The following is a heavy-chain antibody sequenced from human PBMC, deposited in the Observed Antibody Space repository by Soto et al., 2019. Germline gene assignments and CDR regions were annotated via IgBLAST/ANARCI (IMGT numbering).Heavy chain of an antibody. CDR2: ISSSSSTI. CDR1: GFTFSSYS. J-gene: IGHJ4*02. V-gene: IGHV3-48*02. D-gene: IGHD6-13*01. Sequence: EVQLVESGGGLVQPGGSLRLSCAASGFTFSSYSMNWVRQAPGKGLEWVSYISSSSSTIYYADSVKGRFTISRDNAKNSLYLQMNSLRDEDTAVYYCTSWAAAGQTHDYWGQGTLVTVSS. CDR3: TSWAAAGQTHDY.